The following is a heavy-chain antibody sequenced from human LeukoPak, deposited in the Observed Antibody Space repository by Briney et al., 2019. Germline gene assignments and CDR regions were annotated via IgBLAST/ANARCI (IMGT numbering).Heavy chain of an antibody. CDR1: GDSISSSNSY. Sequence: PSETLSLTCTVSGDSISSSNSYWGWIRQPPGKGLQWIGSIYHSGSTYYNPSLKSRVTISVDTSKNQFSLKLSSVTAADTAVYYCAKGYCRGNSCYDDRGAFDYWGQGTLVTVSS. CDR3: AKGYCRGNSCYDDRGAFDY. CDR2: IYHSGST. V-gene: IGHV4-39*07. D-gene: IGHD2-2*01. J-gene: IGHJ4*02.